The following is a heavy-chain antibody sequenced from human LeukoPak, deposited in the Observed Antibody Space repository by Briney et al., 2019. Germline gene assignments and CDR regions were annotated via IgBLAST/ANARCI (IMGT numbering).Heavy chain of an antibody. CDR3: ARGLQYNWNDGVFDY. D-gene: IGHD1-1*01. V-gene: IGHV3-21*01. CDR2: ISSSSSYI. J-gene: IGHJ4*02. Sequence: GGSLRHSCAASGFTCSSYSMNCVRQAPGKGLEWVSSISSSSSYIYYADSVKGRFTISRDNAKNSLYLQMNSLRAEDTAVYYCARGLQYNWNDGVFDYWGEGTLITVSS. CDR1: GFTCSSYS.